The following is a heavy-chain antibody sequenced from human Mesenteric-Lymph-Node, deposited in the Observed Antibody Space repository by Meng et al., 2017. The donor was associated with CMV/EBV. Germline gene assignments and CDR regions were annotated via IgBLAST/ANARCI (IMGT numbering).Heavy chain of an antibody. CDR2: ISYDGSNK. V-gene: IGHV3-30*04. D-gene: IGHD2-2*02. CDR3: ARVSHIVLITATIPGGVFDI. CDR1: GFTFSSYA. Sequence: GGSLRLSCAASGFTFSSYAMHWVRQAPGKGLEWVAVISYDGSNKYYADSVKGRFTISRDNSKNTLYLQMNSLRAEDTAVYYCARVSHIVLITATIPGGVFDIWGQGTMVTVSS. J-gene: IGHJ3*02.